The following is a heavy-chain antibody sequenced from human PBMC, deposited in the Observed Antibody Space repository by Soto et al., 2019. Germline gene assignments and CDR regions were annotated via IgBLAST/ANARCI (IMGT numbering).Heavy chain of an antibody. CDR3: ERAGDYYDSSGYDY. V-gene: IGHV4-31*03. D-gene: IGHD3-22*01. Sequence: SETLPLTCTVSGGSISGGAYYWSWIPKHPGKGLEWIGYIYYSGSTYYNPSLKSRVTISVDTSKNQFSLKLRSVTAADTAVYYCERAGDYYDSSGYDYWGQGTLVTVSS. CDR1: GGSISGGAYY. J-gene: IGHJ4*02. CDR2: IYYSGST.